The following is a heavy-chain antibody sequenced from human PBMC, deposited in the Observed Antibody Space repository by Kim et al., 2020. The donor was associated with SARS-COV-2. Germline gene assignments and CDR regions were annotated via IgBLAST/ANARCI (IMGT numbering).Heavy chain of an antibody. CDR2: INQDGDEK. J-gene: IGHJ6*02. D-gene: IGHD6-6*01. Sequence: GGSLRLSCAASGFTFSRYWMTWVRQAPGKGLEWVANINQDGDEKYYVGSVKGRSTISRDNAKNSLFLQMNSLRVEDTAVYFCARDRGAVRPHYYYAMDVWGQGTTVTVSS. CDR1: GFTFSRYW. CDR3: ARDRGAVRPHYYYAMDV. V-gene: IGHV3-7*01.